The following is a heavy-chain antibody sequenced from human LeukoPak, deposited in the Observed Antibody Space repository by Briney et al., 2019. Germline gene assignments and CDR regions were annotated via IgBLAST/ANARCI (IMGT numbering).Heavy chain of an antibody. CDR1: GFSLSTSGMC. CDR3: TRISLVYSVSYNWECDY. J-gene: IGHJ4*02. CDR2: ISWYENQ. D-gene: IGHD1-26*01. V-gene: IGHV2-70*11. Sequence: SCPALVRPTQTLTLTSNFAGFSLSTSGMCVNWIRQPPGKAMKSLDRISWYENQYYSRSLKTRLTISKNPSRNQVVLRRTNMDPVDTATYCCTRISLVYSVSYNWECDYWGQRILVTVSS.